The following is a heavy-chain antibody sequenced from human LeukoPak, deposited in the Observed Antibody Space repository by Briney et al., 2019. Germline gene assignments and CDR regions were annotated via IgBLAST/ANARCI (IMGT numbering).Heavy chain of an antibody. CDR3: ARADTVPYAFDI. D-gene: IGHD4-17*01. Sequence: PSETLSLTCAVSGGSISSGGYSWSWIRQPPGKGLEWIGYIYHSGSTYYNPSLKSRVTISVDRSKNQFSLKLSSVTAADTAVYYCARADTVPYAFDIWGQGTMVTVSS. CDR1: GGSISSGGYS. J-gene: IGHJ3*02. CDR2: IYHSGST. V-gene: IGHV4-30-2*01.